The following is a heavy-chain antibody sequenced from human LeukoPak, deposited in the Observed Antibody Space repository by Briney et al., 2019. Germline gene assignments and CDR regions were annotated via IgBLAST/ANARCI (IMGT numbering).Heavy chain of an antibody. Sequence: SETLSLTCTVSGGSISSYYWSWIRQPAGKGLEWIGRIYTSGSTNYNPSLKSRVTISVDTSKNQFSLKPSSVTAADTAVYYCARGITTVTTEFQQYYMDVWGKGTTVTVSS. V-gene: IGHV4-4*07. CDR2: IYTSGST. D-gene: IGHD4-17*01. J-gene: IGHJ6*03. CDR3: ARGITTVTTEFQQYYMDV. CDR1: GGSISSYY.